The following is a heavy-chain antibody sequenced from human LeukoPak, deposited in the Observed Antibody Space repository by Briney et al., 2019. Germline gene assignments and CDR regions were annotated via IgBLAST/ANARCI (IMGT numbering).Heavy chain of an antibody. D-gene: IGHD6-13*01. CDR1: GFTFSSYS. CDR2: ISSSSSTI. CDR3: AKAYSSIWSYFDY. Sequence: SGGSLRLSCAASGFTFSSYSMNWVRQAPGKGLEWVSYISSSSSTIYYADSVKGRFTISRDNAKNSLYLQMNSLRAEDTALYYCAKAYSSIWSYFDYWGQGTLVTVSS. V-gene: IGHV3-48*04. J-gene: IGHJ4*02.